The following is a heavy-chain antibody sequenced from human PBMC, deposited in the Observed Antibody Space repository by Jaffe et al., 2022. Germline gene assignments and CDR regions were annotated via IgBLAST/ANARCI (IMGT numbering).Heavy chain of an antibody. CDR3: ARSFSNSRPYFDY. V-gene: IGHV1-3*01. CDR1: RYTFTSYD. CDR2: INVGNTDT. J-gene: IGHJ4*02. D-gene: IGHD4-4*01. Sequence: QVQLVQSGAEVKKPGASVKVSCKASRYTFTSYDIHWLRQAPGQTLEWMGRINVGNTDTKYSQKFQGRVIFTRDTSASTVYMELSSVGSGDSGIYYCARSFSNSRPYFDYWGQGTLVTVSS.